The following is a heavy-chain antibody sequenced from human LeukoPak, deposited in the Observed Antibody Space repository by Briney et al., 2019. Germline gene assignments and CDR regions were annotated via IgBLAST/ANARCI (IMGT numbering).Heavy chain of an antibody. CDR3: ARDLRYCSSTSCSDWYFDL. Sequence: SVKVSCKASGGTFSSYAISWVRQAPGQGLEWMGRIIPIFGIANYAQKFQGRVTITADKSTSTAYMELSSLRSEDTAVYYCARDLRYCSSTSCSDWYFDLWGRGTLVTVSS. V-gene: IGHV1-69*04. CDR1: GGTFSSYA. CDR2: IIPIFGIA. J-gene: IGHJ2*01. D-gene: IGHD2-2*01.